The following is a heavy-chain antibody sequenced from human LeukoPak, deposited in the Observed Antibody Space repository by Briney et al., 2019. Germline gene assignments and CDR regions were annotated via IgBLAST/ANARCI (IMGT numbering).Heavy chain of an antibody. V-gene: IGHV3-23*01. CDR1: GFTFSNYD. J-gene: IGHJ4*02. CDR2: ISGSGGST. D-gene: IGHD3-22*01. Sequence: PGGSLRLSCAASGFTFSNYDMSWVRQAPGKGLEWVSGISGSGGSTYHADSVKGRFTISRDNSKNTLYLQMNSLRAEDTAVYYCAKELDSSGDFDYWGQGTLVTASS. CDR3: AKELDSSGDFDY.